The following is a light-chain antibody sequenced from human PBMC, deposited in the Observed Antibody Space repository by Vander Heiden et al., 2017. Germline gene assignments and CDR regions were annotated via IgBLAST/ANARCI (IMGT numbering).Light chain of an antibody. J-gene: IGLJ2*01. CDR2: EVS. V-gene: IGLV2-14*01. Sequence: QSALTQPASVSGSPGQSITISCTGTSSDVGGYNYVSWYQQHPGKAPKLMIYEVSNRPSGVSNRPSGLQAEDEADYYCSSYTSSSTQVFGGGTKLTVL. CDR3: SSYTSSSTQV. CDR1: SSDVGGYNY.